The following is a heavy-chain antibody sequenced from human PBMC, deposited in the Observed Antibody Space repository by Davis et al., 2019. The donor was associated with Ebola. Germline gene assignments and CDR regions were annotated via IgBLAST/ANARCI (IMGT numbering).Heavy chain of an antibody. CDR1: GFTFSSYS. CDR3: ARGMDCSSTSCYQRYYYYGMDV. CDR2: ISSSSSTI. V-gene: IGHV3-48*02. J-gene: IGHJ6*02. Sequence: GGSLRLSCAASGFTFSSYSMNWVRQAPGKGLEWASYISSSSSTIYYADSVKGRFTISRDNAKNSLYLQMNSLRDEDTAVYYCARGMDCSSTSCYQRYYYYGMDVWGQGTTVTVSS. D-gene: IGHD2-2*01.